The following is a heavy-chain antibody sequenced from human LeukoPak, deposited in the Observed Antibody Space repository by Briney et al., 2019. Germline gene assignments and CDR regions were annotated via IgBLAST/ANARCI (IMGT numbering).Heavy chain of an antibody. CDR3: ATHDYAAAFDI. D-gene: IGHD3-16*01. J-gene: IGHJ3*02. V-gene: IGHV3-74*01. CDR1: GFTFSSYW. Sequence: GGSLRLSCAASGFTFSSYWMHWVRQAPGKGLVWVSRINSDGSSTSYADSVKGRFTISRDNAKNTLYLQMNSLRAKDTAVYYCATHDYAAAFDIWGQGTMVTVSS. CDR2: INSDGSST.